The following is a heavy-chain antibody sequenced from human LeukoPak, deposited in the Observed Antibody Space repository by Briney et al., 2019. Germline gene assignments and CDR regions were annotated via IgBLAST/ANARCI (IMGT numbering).Heavy chain of an antibody. V-gene: IGHV3-48*03. J-gene: IGHJ6*04. CDR1: GFTFSSYE. CDR3: AELGITMIGGV. Sequence: GSLRLSCAASGFTFSSYEMNWVRQAPGKGLEWVSYISSSGSTIYYADSVKGRFTISRDNAKNSLYQQMNSLRAEDTAVYYCAELGITMIGGVWGKGTTVTISS. D-gene: IGHD3-10*02. CDR2: ISSSGSTI.